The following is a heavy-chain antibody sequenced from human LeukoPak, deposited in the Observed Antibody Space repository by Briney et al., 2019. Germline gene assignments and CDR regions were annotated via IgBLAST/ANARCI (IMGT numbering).Heavy chain of an antibody. J-gene: IGHJ6*03. D-gene: IGHD3-16*01. CDR2: IKQDGSER. V-gene: IGHV3-7*01. CDR3: ARDTSQKGAHYMDV. Sequence: PGGSLRLSCAASGFTFSTYWMSWVRQVPGKGLEWVANIKQDGSERNYVDSVKGRFTISRDNAKNSLYLQMNSLRVEDTAVYYCARDTSQKGAHYMDVWGKGTTITISS. CDR1: GFTFSTYW.